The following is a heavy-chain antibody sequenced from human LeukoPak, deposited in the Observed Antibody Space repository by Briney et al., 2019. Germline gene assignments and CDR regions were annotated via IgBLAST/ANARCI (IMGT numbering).Heavy chain of an antibody. CDR2: INPNSGGT. CDR1: GYTFTGYY. CDR3: ARAGRSGSSGYYYYGMDV. V-gene: IGHV1-2*04. Sequence: AASVKVSCKASGYTFTGYYMHWVRQAPGQGLEWMGWINPNSGGTNYAQKFQGWVTMTRDTSISTAYMELSRLRSDDTAVYYCARAGRSGSSGYYYYGMDVWGQGTTVTVSS. D-gene: IGHD1-26*01. J-gene: IGHJ6*02.